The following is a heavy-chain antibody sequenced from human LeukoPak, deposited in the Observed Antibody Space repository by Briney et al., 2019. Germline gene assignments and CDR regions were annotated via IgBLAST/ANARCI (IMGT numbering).Heavy chain of an antibody. V-gene: IGHV4-59*01. D-gene: IGHD4-17*01. CDR3: ASAGDYGDYIEY. CDR2: IYYSGST. J-gene: IGHJ4*02. Sequence: SETLSLTCTVSGGSISSYYWSWIRQPPGKGLEWIGYIYYSGSTNYNPSLKSRVTISVDTSKHHFSLKLSSVTAADTAVYYCASAGDYGDYIEYWGQGTLVTVSS. CDR1: GGSISSYY.